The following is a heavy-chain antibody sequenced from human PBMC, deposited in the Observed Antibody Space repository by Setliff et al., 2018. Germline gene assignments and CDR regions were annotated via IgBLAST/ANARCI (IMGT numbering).Heavy chain of an antibody. Sequence: ASVKVSCKASGYTFTGYYMHWVRQAPGQGLEWMGRINPNSGGTNYAQKFQGRVTMTRDTSISTAYMELSRLKSHDTAVYYCARHWGPTIMGYYDYWGQGTLVTVSS. CDR2: INPNSGGT. CDR1: GYTFTGYY. V-gene: IGHV1-2*06. J-gene: IGHJ4*02. CDR3: ARHWGPTIMGYYDY. D-gene: IGHD2-8*01.